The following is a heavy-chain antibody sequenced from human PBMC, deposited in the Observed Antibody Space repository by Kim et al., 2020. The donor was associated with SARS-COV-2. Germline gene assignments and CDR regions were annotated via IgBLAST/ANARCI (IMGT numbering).Heavy chain of an antibody. CDR2: IYPGDSDT. J-gene: IGHJ6*02. V-gene: IGHV5-51*01. D-gene: IGHD2-2*01. CDR1: GYSFTSYW. Sequence: GESLKISCKGSGYSFTSYWIGWVRQMPGKGLEWMGIIYPGDSDTRYSPSFQGQVTISADKSISTAYLQWSSLKASDTAMYYCARLPILVVPAADYYYYYGMDVWGQGTTVTVSS. CDR3: ARLPILVVPAADYYYYYGMDV.